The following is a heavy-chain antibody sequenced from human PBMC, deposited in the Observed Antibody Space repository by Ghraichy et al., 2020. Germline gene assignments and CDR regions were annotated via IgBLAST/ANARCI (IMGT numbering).Heavy chain of an antibody. V-gene: IGHV3-72*01. CDR1: GFTFSDHS. D-gene: IGHD3-22*01. CDR2: CRNKVNSYTT. CDR3: ARATGYTESNGYGTLDY. J-gene: IGHJ4*02. Sequence: GGSLRLSCAASGFTFSDHSMDWVRQAPGKGLEWVGRCRNKVNSYTTEYAASVKGRFTFSRDDSKNSVYLQMNSLKTEDTAMYYCARATGYTESNGYGTLDYWGQGTLVTVSS.